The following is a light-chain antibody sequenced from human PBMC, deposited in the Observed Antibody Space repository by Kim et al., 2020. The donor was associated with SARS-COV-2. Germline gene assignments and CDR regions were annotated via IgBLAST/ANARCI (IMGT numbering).Light chain of an antibody. Sequence: LSPGERVTLSCRASQSISYYYLAWYQQKPGQAPRLLIYGTSNRDTGIPDRFSGSGSGTDFTLTISRLEPEDFAVYYCQQYGGSLTFGGGTKVDIK. CDR1: QSISYYY. CDR3: QQYGGSLT. J-gene: IGKJ4*01. V-gene: IGKV3-20*01. CDR2: GTS.